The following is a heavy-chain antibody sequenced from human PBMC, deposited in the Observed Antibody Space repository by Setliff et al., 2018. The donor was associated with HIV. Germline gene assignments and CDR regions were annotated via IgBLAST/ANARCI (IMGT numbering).Heavy chain of an antibody. V-gene: IGHV1-2*02. CDR3: ALASIVSTARWNH. J-gene: IGHJ4*02. D-gene: IGHD1-26*01. CDR1: GYTFSGYY. CDR2: INPNSGAT. Sequence: GASVKVSCKTSGYTFSGYYLHWVRRAPGRGLEWMGWINPNSGATNYARNFQGRVTMTRDTSISTAYMDLSSLTSDDTAVYYCALASIVSTARWNHWGREPWSPSPQ.